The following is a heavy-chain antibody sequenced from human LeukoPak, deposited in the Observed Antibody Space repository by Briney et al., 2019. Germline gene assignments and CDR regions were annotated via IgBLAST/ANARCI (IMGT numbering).Heavy chain of an antibody. V-gene: IGHV1-18*01. J-gene: IGHJ4*02. CDR1: GYTFTSYG. Sequence: GASVKVSCKATGYTFTSYGISWVRQAPGQGLEWMGWISAYNGNTNYAQKLQGRVTMTTETSTSTAYMELRSLRSDDTAVYYCARAVSIAAAAPFDYWGQGTLVTVSS. D-gene: IGHD6-13*01. CDR3: ARAVSIAAAAPFDY. CDR2: ISAYNGNT.